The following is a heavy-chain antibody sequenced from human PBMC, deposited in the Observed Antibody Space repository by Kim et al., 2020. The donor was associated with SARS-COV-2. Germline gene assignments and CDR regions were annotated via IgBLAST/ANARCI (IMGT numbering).Heavy chain of an antibody. V-gene: IGHV4-39*01. CDR3: ARHYSSGYYL. D-gene: IGHD3-22*01. J-gene: IGHJ3*01. CDR2: T. Sequence: TSYNPSLKSRVTISVDTSKNQFSLKLGSVTAADTAVYYCARHYSSGYYLWGQGKMVTVSS.